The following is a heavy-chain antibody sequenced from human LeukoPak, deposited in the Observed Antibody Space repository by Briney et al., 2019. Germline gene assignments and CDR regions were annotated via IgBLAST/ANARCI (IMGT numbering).Heavy chain of an antibody. CDR3: ARHERRDGYNWYYYYGMDV. V-gene: IGHV4-59*08. CDR2: IYYSGST. Sequence: SETLSLTCTVSGGSISSYYWSWIRQPPGKGLEWIGYIYYSGSTNYNPSLKSRVTISVDTSKNQFSLKLSSVTAADTAVYYCARHERRDGYNWYYYYGMDVWGQGTTVTVSS. CDR1: GGSISSYY. D-gene: IGHD5-24*01. J-gene: IGHJ6*02.